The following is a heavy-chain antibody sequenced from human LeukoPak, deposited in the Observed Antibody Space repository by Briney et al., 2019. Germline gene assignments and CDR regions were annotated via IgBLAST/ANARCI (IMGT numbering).Heavy chain of an antibody. D-gene: IGHD5/OR15-5a*01. V-gene: IGHV4-34*01. Sequence: PSETLSLTCAVYGGSFSGYYWSWIRQPPGKGLEWIGEINHSGSTNYNPSLKSRVTISVDTSKNQFSLKLSSVTAADTAVYYCARTGLGSTIDYWGQGTLVTVSS. CDR1: GGSFSGYY. CDR2: INHSGST. CDR3: ARTGLGSTIDY. J-gene: IGHJ4*02.